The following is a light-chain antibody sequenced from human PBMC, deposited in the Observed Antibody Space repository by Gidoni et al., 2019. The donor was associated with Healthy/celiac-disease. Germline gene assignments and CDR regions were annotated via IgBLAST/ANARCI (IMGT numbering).Light chain of an antibody. CDR1: SSNIGSNT. CDR2: SNN. J-gene: IGLJ1*01. CDR3: AAWDDSLNGYV. Sequence: QSVLTQPPSASGTPGPRVTISCSGSSSNIGSNTVNWYQQLPGTAPKLPIYSNNQRPSGVPDRFSGSKSGTSASLAISGLQSEDEADYYCAAWDDSLNGYVFGTGTKVTVL. V-gene: IGLV1-44*01.